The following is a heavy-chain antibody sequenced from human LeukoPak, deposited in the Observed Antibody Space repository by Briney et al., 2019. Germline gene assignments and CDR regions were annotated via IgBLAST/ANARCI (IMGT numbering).Heavy chain of an antibody. V-gene: IGHV1-18*01. CDR2: ISAYNGNT. CDR3: ARAVGATTHYYYYYMDV. D-gene: IGHD1-26*01. J-gene: IGHJ6*03. Sequence: ASVKVSCKASGYTFTSFGITWVRQAPGQGLEWMGWISAYNGNTNYAQKLQGRVTMTTDTSTSTAYMELRSLRSDDTAVYYCARAVGATTHYYYYYMDVWGKGTTVTVSS. CDR1: GYTFTSFG.